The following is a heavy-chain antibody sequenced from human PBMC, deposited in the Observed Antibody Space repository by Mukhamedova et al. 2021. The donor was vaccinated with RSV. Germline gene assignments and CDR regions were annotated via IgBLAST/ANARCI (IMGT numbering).Heavy chain of an antibody. D-gene: IGHD3-22*01. Sequence: EWIGYIYYSGSTNYNPSLKSRVTISVDTSKNQFSLKLSSVTAADTAVYYCAREDRVAYYDSSGYYYRSNFDYLGQGTLVTVSS. CDR3: AREDRVAYYDSSGYYYRSNFDY. J-gene: IGHJ4*02. CDR2: IYYSGST. V-gene: IGHV4-59*01.